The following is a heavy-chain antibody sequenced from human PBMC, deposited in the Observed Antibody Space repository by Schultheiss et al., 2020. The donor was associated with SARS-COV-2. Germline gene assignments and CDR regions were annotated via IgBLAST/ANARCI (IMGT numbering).Heavy chain of an antibody. J-gene: IGHJ5*02. CDR3: ARGPRFAVVVVAATTQLKGP. Sequence: GESLKISCKASGYTFTSYYMHWVRQAPGQGLEWMGIINPSGGSTSYAQKFQGRVTMTRDTSTSTVYMELSSLRSEDTAVYYCARGPRFAVVVVAATTQLKGPWGQGTLVTVSS. D-gene: IGHD2-15*01. V-gene: IGHV1-46*01. CDR2: INPSGGST. CDR1: GYTFTSYY.